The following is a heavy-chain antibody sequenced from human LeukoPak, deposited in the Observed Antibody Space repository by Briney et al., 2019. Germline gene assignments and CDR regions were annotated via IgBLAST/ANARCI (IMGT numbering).Heavy chain of an antibody. CDR2: ISGSGDST. Sequence: GGSLRLSCAASGFFSGNYAMSWVRQAPGKGLEWLSAISGSGDSTFYADSVKGRFTISRDNSKNTLYLQLNSLRADDTALYYCARVSSSWYGGLYYYGMDVWGQGTTVTVSS. CDR1: GFFSGNYA. V-gene: IGHV3-23*01. CDR3: ARVSSSWYGGLYYYGMDV. D-gene: IGHD6-13*01. J-gene: IGHJ6*02.